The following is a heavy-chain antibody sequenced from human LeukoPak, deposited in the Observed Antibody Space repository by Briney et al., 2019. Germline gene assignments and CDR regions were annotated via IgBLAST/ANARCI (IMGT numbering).Heavy chain of an antibody. CDR1: GFTFSSYE. CDR3: ARYGERDYGYSNGAFDI. D-gene: IGHD4-17*01. J-gene: IGHJ3*02. Sequence: GGSLRLSCAASGFTFSSYEMNWVRQAPGKGLEWVSYISSSGSTIYYADSVKGRFTISRDNAKNSLYLQMNSLRAEDTAVYYCARYGERDYGYSNGAFDIWGQGTMVTVSS. V-gene: IGHV3-48*03. CDR2: ISSSGSTI.